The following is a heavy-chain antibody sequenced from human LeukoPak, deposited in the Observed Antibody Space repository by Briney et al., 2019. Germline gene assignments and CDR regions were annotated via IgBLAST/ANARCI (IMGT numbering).Heavy chain of an antibody. Sequence: PSETLSLTCTVSGDSISSSDYYWGWIRQPPGKGLQWIGIIYYSGTTYYNPSLKSRVTISVDTSNNQFSLELSSVTAADTAVYYCMRRTHSGGSDYWGQGTLVTVSS. D-gene: IGHD2-8*02. V-gene: IGHV4-39*01. CDR2: IYYSGTT. J-gene: IGHJ4*02. CDR3: MRRTHSGGSDY. CDR1: GDSISSSDYY.